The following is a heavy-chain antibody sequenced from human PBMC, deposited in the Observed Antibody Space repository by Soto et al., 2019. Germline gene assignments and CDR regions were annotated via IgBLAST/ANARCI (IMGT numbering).Heavy chain of an antibody. Sequence: GGSLRLSCVASGFTFDDYAMHWVRQAPGKGLEWVSGISWNSGSIGYADSVKGRFTISRDNAKNSLYLQMNSLRAEDTALYYCAKDIGLGYCSGGSCYGVSPDYYFDYWGQGTLVTVSS. V-gene: IGHV3-9*01. J-gene: IGHJ4*02. CDR1: GFTFDDYA. D-gene: IGHD2-15*01. CDR2: ISWNSGSI. CDR3: AKDIGLGYCSGGSCYGVSPDYYFDY.